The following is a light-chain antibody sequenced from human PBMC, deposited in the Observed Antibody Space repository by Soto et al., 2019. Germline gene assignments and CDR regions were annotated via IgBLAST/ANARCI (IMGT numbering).Light chain of an antibody. CDR3: CSYAGSSTFVV. CDR2: EVS. CDR1: SSDVGSYNL. J-gene: IGLJ2*01. Sequence: QAVVTQPASVSGSPGQSITISCTGTSSDVGSYNLVSWYQQHPGKAPKLMIYEVSKRHSGVSNRFSGSKSGNTASLTISGLQSEDEADYYCCSYAGSSTFVVFGGGTKLTVL. V-gene: IGLV2-23*02.